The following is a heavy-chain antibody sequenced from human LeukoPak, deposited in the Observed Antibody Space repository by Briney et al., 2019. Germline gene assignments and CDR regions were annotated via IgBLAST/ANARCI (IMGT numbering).Heavy chain of an antibody. V-gene: IGHV3-30-3*01. J-gene: IGHJ4*02. D-gene: IGHD1-1*01. CDR2: ISYDGSNK. CDR1: GFTFSDSY. Sequence: GGSLRLSCAASGFTFSDSYMSWIRQTPGKGLEWVAVISYDGSNKYYADSVKGRFTISRDNSKNTLYLQMNSLRAEDTAVYYCARDLNWNYPGQGTLVTVSS. CDR3: ARDLNWNY.